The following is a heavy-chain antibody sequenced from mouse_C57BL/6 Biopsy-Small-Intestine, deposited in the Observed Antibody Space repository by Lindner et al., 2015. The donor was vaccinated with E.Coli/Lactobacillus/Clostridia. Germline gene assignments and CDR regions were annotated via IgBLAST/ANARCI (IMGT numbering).Heavy chain of an antibody. V-gene: IGHV1-42*01. J-gene: IGHJ3*01. CDR2: INPSTGGT. CDR1: GYSFTGYY. Sequence: VQLQESGPELVKPGASVKISCKASGYSFTGYYMNWVKQSPEKSLEWIGEINPSTGGTTYNQKFKAKATLTVDKSSSTAYMQLKSLTSEDSAVYYCARPGGYGGSYGFAYWGQGTLVTVSA. CDR3: ARPGGYGGSYGFAY. D-gene: IGHD1-1*01.